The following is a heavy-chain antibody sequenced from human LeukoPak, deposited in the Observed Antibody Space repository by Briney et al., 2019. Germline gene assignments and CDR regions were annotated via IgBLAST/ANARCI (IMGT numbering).Heavy chain of an antibody. CDR1: GFAVGSSNY. J-gene: IGHJ4*02. V-gene: IGHV3-53*01. Sequence: PGGSLRLSCAASGFAVGSSNYMIWVRQAPGKGLEWVSVIYGAGSTFYADPVKGRFTISRDNAKNTLYLQMNSLRAEDTAVYYCARGTWDYWGQGTLVTVSS. CDR2: IYGAGST. CDR3: ARGTWDY.